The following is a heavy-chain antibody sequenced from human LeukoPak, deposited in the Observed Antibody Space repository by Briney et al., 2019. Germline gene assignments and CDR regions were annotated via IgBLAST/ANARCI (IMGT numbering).Heavy chain of an antibody. CDR1: GGSFSGYY. CDR3: ARGLYSSSWYLYYYYGMDV. V-gene: IGHV4-34*01. Sequence: PSETLSLTCAVYGGSFSGYYWSWIRQPPGKGLEWIGEINHSGSTNYNPSLKSRVTISVDTSKNQFSLKLSSVTAADTAVYYCARGLYSSSWYLYYYYGMDVWGQGTTVTVSS. J-gene: IGHJ6*02. D-gene: IGHD6-13*01. CDR2: INHSGST.